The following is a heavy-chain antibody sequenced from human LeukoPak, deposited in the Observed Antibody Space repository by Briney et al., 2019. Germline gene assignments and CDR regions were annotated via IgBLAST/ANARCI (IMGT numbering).Heavy chain of an antibody. Sequence: KPSQTLSLTCTVSGGSISSGDYYWSWIRQPPGKGLEWIGYIYYSGSTNYNPSLKSRVTISVDTSKNQFSLKLSSVTAADTAVYYCARVPHYVYYMDVWGKGTTVTVSS. V-gene: IGHV4-61*08. J-gene: IGHJ6*03. CDR2: IYYSGST. CDR3: ARVPHYVYYMDV. CDR1: GGSISSGDYY. D-gene: IGHD3-16*01.